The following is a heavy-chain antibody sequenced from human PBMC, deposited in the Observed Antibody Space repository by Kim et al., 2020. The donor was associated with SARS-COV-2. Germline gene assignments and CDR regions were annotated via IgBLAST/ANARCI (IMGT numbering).Heavy chain of an antibody. D-gene: IGHD1-26*01. Sequence: ASVKVSCKASGYSFTSYGLNWVRQAPGQGLEWMGWISTYNGNTNYAQKLQGRVTMTTDTSTSTVYMDLRSLRSDDTAVYYCARGGTVSGSYLPLFDYWGQGTLVTVSS. J-gene: IGHJ4*02. V-gene: IGHV1-18*01. CDR2: ISTYNGNT. CDR1: GYSFTSYG. CDR3: ARGGTVSGSYLPLFDY.